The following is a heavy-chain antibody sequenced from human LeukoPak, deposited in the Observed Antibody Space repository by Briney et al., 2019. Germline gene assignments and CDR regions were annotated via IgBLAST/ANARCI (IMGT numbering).Heavy chain of an antibody. CDR2: ISGSGGST. Sequence: GGSLRLSCAASGFTFSNAWMSWVRQAPGRGLEWVSAISGSGGSTYYADSVKGRFTISRDNSKNTLYLQMNSLRAEDTAVYYCAKSLLGNYYDSSGYRASAFDIWGQGTMVTVSS. V-gene: IGHV3-23*01. J-gene: IGHJ3*02. CDR1: GFTFSNAW. CDR3: AKSLLGNYYDSSGYRASAFDI. D-gene: IGHD3-22*01.